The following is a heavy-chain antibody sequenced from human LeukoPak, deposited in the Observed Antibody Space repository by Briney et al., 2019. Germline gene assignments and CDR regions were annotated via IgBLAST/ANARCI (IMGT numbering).Heavy chain of an antibody. CDR1: GFTFNSYG. V-gene: IGHV3-30*18. CDR3: AKHSSAWFRGYFDS. D-gene: IGHD6-13*01. Sequence: GGSLRLSCAASGFTFNSYGMHWVRQAPGKGLEWVAVISYDESNKYYAGSVKGRFTISRDNSKNTLSLQMDSLRVEDTAVYYCAKHSSAWFRGYFDSWGQGTLVTVSS. CDR2: ISYDESNK. J-gene: IGHJ4*02.